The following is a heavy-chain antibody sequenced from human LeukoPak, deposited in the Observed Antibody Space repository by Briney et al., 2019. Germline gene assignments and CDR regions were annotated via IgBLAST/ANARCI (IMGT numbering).Heavy chain of an antibody. V-gene: IGHV3-21*01. J-gene: IGHJ3*02. Sequence: NPGGSLRLSCAASGFTFSRYSMNWVRQAPGKGLEWVSSISSRTSYIYYADSVKGRFTISRDNANNSLYLQMNSLRAEDTAVYYCATGGTLISDAFDIWGQGTMVTASS. CDR2: ISSRTSYI. D-gene: IGHD3-16*01. CDR1: GFTFSRYS. CDR3: ATGGTLISDAFDI.